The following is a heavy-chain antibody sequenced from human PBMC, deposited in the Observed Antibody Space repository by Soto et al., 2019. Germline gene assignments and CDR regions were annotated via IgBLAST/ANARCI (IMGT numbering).Heavy chain of an antibody. CDR3: ARGITIFGVVSRG. CDR2: MNPNSGNT. J-gene: IGHJ4*02. V-gene: IGHV1-8*01. D-gene: IGHD3-3*01. CDR1: GYTFTSYD. Sequence: QVQLVQSGAEVKKPGASVKVSCKASGYTFTSYDINWVRQATGQGLEWMGWMNPNSGNTGYAQKFQGRVTMTRNTTKSPAYMELSSMRSEDTAVYYGARGITIFGVVSRGRGQGTLVTVSS.